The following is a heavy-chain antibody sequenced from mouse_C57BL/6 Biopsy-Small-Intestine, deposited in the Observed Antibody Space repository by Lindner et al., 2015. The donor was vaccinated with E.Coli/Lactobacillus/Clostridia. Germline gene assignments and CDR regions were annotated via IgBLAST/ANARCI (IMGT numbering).Heavy chain of an antibody. CDR3: ARSGTGTRYFGV. Sequence: VQLQESGAELVRPGTSMKVSCKASGYAFTNYLIEWVQQRPGQGLEWIGVTNPGSGGTNYNEKFKGKATLTADTSSSTAYMQLSSLTSEDSAVYFCARSGTGTRYFGVWGTGTTVSVSS. CDR1: GYAFTNYL. D-gene: IGHD4-1*01. J-gene: IGHJ1*03. V-gene: IGHV1-54*01. CDR2: TNPGSGGT.